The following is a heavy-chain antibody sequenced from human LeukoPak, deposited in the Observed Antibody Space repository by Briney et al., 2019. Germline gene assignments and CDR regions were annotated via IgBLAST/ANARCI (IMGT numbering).Heavy chain of an antibody. J-gene: IGHJ4*02. D-gene: IGHD5-18*01. V-gene: IGHV4-59*01. CDR2: IYYSGST. CDR1: GGSISSYY. CDR3: ARGSDTAMVSGPLDY. Sequence: SETLSLTCTVSGGSISSYYWSWIRQPPGKGLEWIGYIYYSGSTNYNPSLKSRVTISVDTSKNQFSLKLSSVTAADTAVYYCARGSDTAMVSGPLDYWGQGTLVTVS.